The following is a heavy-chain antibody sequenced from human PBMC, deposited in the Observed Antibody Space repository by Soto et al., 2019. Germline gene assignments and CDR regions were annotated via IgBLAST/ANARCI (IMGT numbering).Heavy chain of an antibody. Sequence: LRLSCAASGFTFSNAWMSWVRQAPGKGLEWVGRIKSKTDGGTTDYAAPVKGRFTISRDDSKNTLYLQMNSLKTEDTAVYYCTTPYYYARRGDDWGQGXLVTVYS. D-gene: IGHD3-22*01. CDR2: IKSKTDGGTT. V-gene: IGHV3-15*01. CDR3: TTPYYYARRGDD. J-gene: IGHJ4*02. CDR1: GFTFSNAW.